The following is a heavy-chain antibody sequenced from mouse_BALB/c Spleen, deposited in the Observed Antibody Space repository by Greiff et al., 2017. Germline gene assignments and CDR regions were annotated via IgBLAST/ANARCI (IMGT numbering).Heavy chain of an antibody. CDR3: ARHGLYYYGSSYVAMDY. CDR2: ISNGGGST. Sequence: EAMLVESGGGLVQPGGSLKLSCAASGFTFSSYTMSWVRQTPEKRLEWVAYISNGGGSTYYPDTVKGRVTISRDNAKNTLYLQMGSLKSEDTAMYYCARHGLYYYGSSYVAMDYWGQGTSVTVSS. D-gene: IGHD1-1*01. V-gene: IGHV5-12-2*01. CDR1: GFTFSSYT. J-gene: IGHJ4*01.